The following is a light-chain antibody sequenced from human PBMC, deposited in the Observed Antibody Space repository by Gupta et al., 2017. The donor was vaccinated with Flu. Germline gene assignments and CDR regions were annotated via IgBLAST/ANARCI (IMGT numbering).Light chain of an antibody. Sequence: DIQMTQSPSTLSASVGDRVIITCRASQSIGSSLAWDQQRPGTAPKLLIYKASRVKRGVSSRFSGGGEKKEITHTSSRQQEDACEYYYHQHDDSYWTFGQGTKVDNK. J-gene: IGKJ1*01. CDR2: KAS. CDR1: QSIGSS. V-gene: IGKV1-5*03. CDR3: QHDDSYWT.